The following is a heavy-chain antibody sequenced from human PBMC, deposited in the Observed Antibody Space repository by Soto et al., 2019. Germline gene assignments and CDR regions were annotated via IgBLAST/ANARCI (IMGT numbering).Heavy chain of an antibody. CDR2: ISSSGITI. V-gene: IGHV3-11*04. D-gene: IGHD2-15*01. CDR3: AKDGYCSGGSCWHYYYYYGMDV. Sequence: GGSLRLSCAASGFTFSDYYMSWIRQAPGKGLEWVSYISSSGITIYYADSVKGRFTISRDNAKNSLYLQMNSLRAEDTAVYYCAKDGYCSGGSCWHYYYYYGMDVWGQGTTVTVS. CDR1: GFTFSDYY. J-gene: IGHJ6*02.